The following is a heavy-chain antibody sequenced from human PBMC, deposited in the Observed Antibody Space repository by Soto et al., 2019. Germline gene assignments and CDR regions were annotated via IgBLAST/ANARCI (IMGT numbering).Heavy chain of an antibody. J-gene: IGHJ3*02. CDR2: INHSGST. D-gene: IGHD3-10*01. CDR1: GGSFSGYY. Sequence: SETLSLTCAVYGGSFSGYYWSWIRQPPGKGLEWIGEINHSGSTNYNPSLKSRVTISVDTSKNQFSLKLSSVTAADTAVYYCARGRGVVRGVIIIWGQGTMVTVS. V-gene: IGHV4-34*01. CDR3: ARGRGVVRGVIII.